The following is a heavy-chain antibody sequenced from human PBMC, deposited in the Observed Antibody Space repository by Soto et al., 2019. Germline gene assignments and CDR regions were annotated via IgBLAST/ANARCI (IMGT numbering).Heavy chain of an antibody. D-gene: IGHD1-26*01. Sequence: NWVRQAPGKGLEWISIIYSAGNTYYADSVKGRFTISRDNSKNTLYLQMNSLGAEDTAVYYCARDFVVGGPTINYYYGMDVWGQGTTVTVSS. CDR2: IYSAGNT. J-gene: IGHJ6*02. V-gene: IGHV3-66*01. CDR3: ARDFVVGGPTINYYYGMDV.